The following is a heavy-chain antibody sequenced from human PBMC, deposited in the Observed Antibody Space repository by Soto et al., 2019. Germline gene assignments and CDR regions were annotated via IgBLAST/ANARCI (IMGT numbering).Heavy chain of an antibody. CDR1: GFTFSSYG. D-gene: IGHD5-12*01. Sequence: QVQLVESGGGVVQPGRSLRLSCAASGFTFSSYGMHWVRQAPGKGLEWVAVISYDGSYKYYADSMKGRVTISRDNSKNTLYVQTNSLRAEDTVVYYCAKEGSVVATTPDFDYWGQGTLVTVSS. CDR2: ISYDGSYK. V-gene: IGHV3-30*18. J-gene: IGHJ4*02. CDR3: AKEGSVVATTPDFDY.